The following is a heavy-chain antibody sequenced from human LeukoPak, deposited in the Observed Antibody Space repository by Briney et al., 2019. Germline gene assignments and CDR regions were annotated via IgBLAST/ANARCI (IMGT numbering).Heavy chain of an antibody. CDR2: IYYSGTT. Sequence: SETLSLTCTVSGGSISSSTYYWGWIRQPPGKGLEWIGSIYYSGTTYYNPSLKSRVTISVDTSKNQFSLKLSSVTAADTAVYYCARGKIAGVNWFDPWGQGTLVTVSS. D-gene: IGHD6-13*01. CDR3: ARGKIAGVNWFDP. CDR1: GGSISSSTYY. J-gene: IGHJ5*02. V-gene: IGHV4-39*01.